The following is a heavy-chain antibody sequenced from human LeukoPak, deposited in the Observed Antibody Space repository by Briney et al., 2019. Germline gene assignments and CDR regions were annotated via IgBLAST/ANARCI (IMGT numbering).Heavy chain of an antibody. J-gene: IGHJ4*02. Sequence: GGSLRLSCAASGFTFSSYAMSWVRQAPGKGLEWVSVISGSGGSTYYADSVEGRFTISRDNSKNTLYLQMNSLRAEDTAVYYCAKERTYSSSWYEFDYWGQGTLVTVSS. D-gene: IGHD6-13*01. CDR1: GFTFSSYA. V-gene: IGHV3-23*01. CDR3: AKERTYSSSWYEFDY. CDR2: ISGSGGST.